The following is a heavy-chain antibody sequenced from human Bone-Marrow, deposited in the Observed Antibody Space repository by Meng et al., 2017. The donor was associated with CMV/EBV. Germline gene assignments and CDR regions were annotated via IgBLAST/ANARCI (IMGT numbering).Heavy chain of an antibody. CDR3: ARAYCSGGSCPHPYYYYGMDV. CDR1: GFTFSSYW. D-gene: IGHD2-15*01. Sequence: GESLKISCAASGFTFSSYWMSWVRQAPGKGLVWVSRINSDGSSTSYADSVKGRFTISRDNSKNTLYLQMNSLRAEDTAVYYCARAYCSGGSCPHPYYYYGMDVWGQGTTVTVSS. J-gene: IGHJ6*02. V-gene: IGHV3-74*01. CDR2: INSDGSST.